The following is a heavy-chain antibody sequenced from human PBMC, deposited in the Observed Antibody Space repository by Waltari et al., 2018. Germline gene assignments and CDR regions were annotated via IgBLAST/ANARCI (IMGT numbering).Heavy chain of an antibody. D-gene: IGHD2-15*01. CDR1: GFTFSSYS. V-gene: IGHV3-48*04. CDR3: ARDRMGAAYY. J-gene: IGHJ4*02. CDR2: ISSSSSTI. Sequence: EVQLVESGGGLVQPGGSLRLSCAASGFTFSSYSMNWVRQAPGKGLEWVSYISSSSSTIYYADSVKGRFTISRDNAKNSLYLQMNSLRAEDTAVYYCARDRMGAAYYWGQGTLVTVSS.